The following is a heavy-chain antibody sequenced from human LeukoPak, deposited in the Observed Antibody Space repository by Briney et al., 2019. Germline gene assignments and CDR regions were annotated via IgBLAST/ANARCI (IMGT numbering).Heavy chain of an antibody. Sequence: GRSLRLSCAASGFTFSSYGMHWVRQAPGKGLEWVAVIWYDGSNKYYADSVKGRFTISRDNSKNTLYLQMNSLRAEDTAVYYCARVRYSSGLYYFDYWGQGTLVTVSS. CDR2: IWYDGSNK. D-gene: IGHD6-19*01. CDR1: GFTFSSYG. V-gene: IGHV3-33*01. CDR3: ARVRYSSGLYYFDY. J-gene: IGHJ4*02.